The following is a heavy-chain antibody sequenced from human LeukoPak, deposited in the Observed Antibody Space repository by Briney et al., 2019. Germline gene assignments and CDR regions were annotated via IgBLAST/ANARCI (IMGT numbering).Heavy chain of an antibody. CDR3: ARSRLDTRAFDI. CDR2: MNPNSGNT. Sequence: ASVKVSCKASGYTFTSYDINWVRQATGQGLEWMGWMNPNSGNTGYAQKFQGRVTMTRNTSISTAYMELSSLRSEDTAVYYCARSRLDTRAFDIWGRGTMVTVSS. CDR1: GYTFTSYD. J-gene: IGHJ3*02. V-gene: IGHV1-8*01. D-gene: IGHD5-18*01.